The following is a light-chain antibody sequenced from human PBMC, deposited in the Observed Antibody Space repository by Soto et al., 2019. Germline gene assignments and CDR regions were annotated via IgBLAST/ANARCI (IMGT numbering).Light chain of an antibody. CDR1: RSVSSRY. J-gene: IGKJ2*01. CDR3: QQYGYSPNT. CDR2: GTS. Sequence: EIVLTQSPGTLSLSPGERATLSCRASRSVSSRYLAWYQQKPGQAPRLLIYGTSTRATGIPDKFSGSGSWTDFTLTIIRLEPEDFAVYHCQQYGYSPNTFGQGTKLEIK. V-gene: IGKV3-20*01.